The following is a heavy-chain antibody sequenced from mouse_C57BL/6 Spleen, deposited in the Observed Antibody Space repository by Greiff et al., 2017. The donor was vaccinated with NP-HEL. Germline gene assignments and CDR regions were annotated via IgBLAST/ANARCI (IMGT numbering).Heavy chain of an antibody. CDR3: ARSPMVTTGFDY. CDR2: IYPSDSET. Sequence: QVQLQQPGAELVRPGSSVKLSCKASGYTFTSYWMDWVKQRPGQGLEWIGNIYPSDSETHYNQKFKDKATLTVDKSSSTAYMQLSSLTSEDSAVYYCARSPMVTTGFDYWGQGTTLTVSS. V-gene: IGHV1-61*01. D-gene: IGHD2-2*01. CDR1: GYTFTSYW. J-gene: IGHJ2*01.